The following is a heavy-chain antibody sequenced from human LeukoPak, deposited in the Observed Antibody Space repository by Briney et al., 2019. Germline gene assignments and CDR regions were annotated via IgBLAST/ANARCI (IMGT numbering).Heavy chain of an antibody. D-gene: IGHD3-9*01. Sequence: PSETLSLTCAVYGGSFSGYYWSWIRQPAGKGLEWIGRIYTSGSTNYNPSLKSRVTMSVDTSKNQFSLKLSSVTAADTAVYYCARDKESPTINWFHPWGQGTLVTVSS. CDR1: GGSFSGYY. CDR3: ARDKESPTINWFHP. J-gene: IGHJ5*02. CDR2: IYTSGST. V-gene: IGHV4-4*07.